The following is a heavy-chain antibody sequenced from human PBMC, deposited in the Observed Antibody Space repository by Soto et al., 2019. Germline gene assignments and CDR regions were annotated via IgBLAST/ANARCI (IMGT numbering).Heavy chain of an antibody. Sequence: QVQLVESGGGVVQPGRSLRLSCAASGFTFSSYGMHWVRQAPGKGLEWVAVISYDGSNKYYADSVKGRFTISRDNSKNTLYLQMNRLRAEDTAVYYCAKGSPAGAQEQLLDYWGQGTLVTVSS. CDR3: AKGSPAGAQEQLLDY. J-gene: IGHJ4*02. D-gene: IGHD6-13*01. CDR1: GFTFSSYG. V-gene: IGHV3-30*18. CDR2: ISYDGSNK.